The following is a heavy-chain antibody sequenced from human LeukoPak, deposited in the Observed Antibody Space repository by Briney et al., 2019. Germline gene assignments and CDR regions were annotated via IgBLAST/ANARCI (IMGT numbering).Heavy chain of an antibody. D-gene: IGHD4-17*01. J-gene: IGHJ4*02. V-gene: IGHV3-30*18. CDR3: AKDGGDDYGDDRRFDY. CDR1: GFTFSSYG. Sequence: GRSLRLSCAASGFTFSSYGIHWVRQAPGKGLEWVAVISYDGSNKYYGDSVKGRFTISRDNSKNTLYLQMNSLNAEDAAVYYCAKDGGDDYGDDRRFDYWGQGTLVTVSP. CDR2: ISYDGSNK.